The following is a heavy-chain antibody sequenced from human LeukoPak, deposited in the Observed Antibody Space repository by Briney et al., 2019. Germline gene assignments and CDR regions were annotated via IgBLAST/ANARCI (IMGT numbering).Heavy chain of an antibody. D-gene: IGHD2-21*02. CDR1: GFTFSSYS. Sequence: PGGSLRLSCAASGFTFSSYSMNWVRQAPGKGLEWVSSISSSSSYIYYADSVKGRFTISRDNAKSLLYLQMNSLRAEDTAVYYCARDGRCTYCGGDCYSRWGQGTLVTVSS. CDR3: ARDGRCTYCGGDCYSR. J-gene: IGHJ4*02. V-gene: IGHV3-21*01. CDR2: ISSSSSYI.